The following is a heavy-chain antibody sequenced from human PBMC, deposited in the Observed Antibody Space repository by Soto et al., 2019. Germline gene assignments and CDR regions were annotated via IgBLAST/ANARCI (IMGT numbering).Heavy chain of an antibody. J-gene: IGHJ4*02. Sequence: SETLSLTCTVSGGSISSSSYYWGWIRQPPGKGLECIGSIYYSGSTYYNPSLKSRVTISVDTSKNQFSLKLSSVTAADTAVYYCARHLTPEAYDILTGPAFDYWGQGTLVTVSS. CDR1: GGSISSSSYY. V-gene: IGHV4-39*01. CDR3: ARHLTPEAYDILTGPAFDY. D-gene: IGHD3-9*01. CDR2: IYYSGST.